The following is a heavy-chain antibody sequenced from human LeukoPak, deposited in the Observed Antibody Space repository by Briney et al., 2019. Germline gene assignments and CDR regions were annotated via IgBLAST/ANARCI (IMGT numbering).Heavy chain of an antibody. J-gene: IGHJ4*02. CDR2: IWYDGSNK. CDR3: AREGAGDVAVAVPDY. CDR1: GFTLSTYT. D-gene: IGHD6-19*01. V-gene: IGHV3-33*08. Sequence: GSLRLSCAASGFTLSTYTMHWVRRAPGKGLEWVAGIWYDGSNKYYADSVKGRFTISRDNSKNTLYLQMNSLRAEDTAVYYCAREGAGDVAVAVPDYWGQGTLVTVSS.